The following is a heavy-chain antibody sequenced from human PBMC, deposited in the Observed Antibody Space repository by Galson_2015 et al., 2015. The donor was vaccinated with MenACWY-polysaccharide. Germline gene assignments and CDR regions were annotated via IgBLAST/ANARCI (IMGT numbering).Heavy chain of an antibody. Sequence: SLRLSCAASGFTFSNAWMSWVRQAPGKGLEWVGRIKNKTDGGTTDYAAPVKGRFTISRDDSKNTLYLQMNSLKTEDTAVYYCTTGSYRDYWGQGTLVTVSS. CDR2: IKNKTDGGTT. D-gene: IGHD3-10*01. CDR3: TTGSYRDY. J-gene: IGHJ4*02. V-gene: IGHV3-15*01. CDR1: GFTFSNAW.